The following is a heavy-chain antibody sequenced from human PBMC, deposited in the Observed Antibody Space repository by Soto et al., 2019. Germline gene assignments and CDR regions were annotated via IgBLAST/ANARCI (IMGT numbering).Heavy chain of an antibody. CDR1: GGSFSGYI. J-gene: IGHJ4*02. CDR2: INHSGSA. V-gene: IGHV4-34*01. Sequence: QVQIHQWGAGVLKPSETLSLTCAVSGGSFSGYIWTWIRQTPGKGLQWIGQINHSGSAVYNPSLKTRVTISIKSNNQFSQEMSSVTAADPAVYYCARGLSTGSPYSGGWYYFDSWGQGATVTVS. CDR3: ARGLSTGSPYSGGWYYFDS. D-gene: IGHD3-10*01.